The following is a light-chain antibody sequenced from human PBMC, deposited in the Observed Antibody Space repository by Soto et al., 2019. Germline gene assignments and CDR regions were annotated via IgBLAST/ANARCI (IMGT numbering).Light chain of an antibody. CDR1: QSVSSY. CDR2: GAS. V-gene: IGKV3D-15*01. J-gene: IGKJ1*01. Sequence: ETVMTQSPATLSVSPGGRSTLSCRAIQSVSSYLAWYQQKPGQAPRLLIYGASNRATGIPARFSGSGSGTEFTLTISTLQSEDFAVYYCQQYNNWPWTFGQGTKVDIK. CDR3: QQYNNWPWT.